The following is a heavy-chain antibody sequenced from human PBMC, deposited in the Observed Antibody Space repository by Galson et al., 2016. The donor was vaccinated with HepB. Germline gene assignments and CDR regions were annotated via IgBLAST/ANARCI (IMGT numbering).Heavy chain of an antibody. CDR2: IYTSGNS. Sequence: TLSLTCTVSDGSISSGNYYWNWIRQPAGKGLEWIGRIYTSGNSIYNPSLKSRVTISVDTSKNQFSLRLSSVTAADTAVYYCARALIYSFGYISWYFDLWGRGTLVTVSS. D-gene: IGHD5-18*01. CDR1: DGSISSGNYY. CDR3: ARALIYSFGYISWYFDL. V-gene: IGHV4-61*02. J-gene: IGHJ2*01.